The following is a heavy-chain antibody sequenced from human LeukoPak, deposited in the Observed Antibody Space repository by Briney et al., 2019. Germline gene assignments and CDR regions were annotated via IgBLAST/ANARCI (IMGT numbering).Heavy chain of an antibody. V-gene: IGHV3-21*01. J-gene: IGHJ4*02. CDR1: GFTFSSYS. CDR2: ISSSSSYI. CDR3: ATSAHIEVGTAPPPDY. Sequence: GGSLRLSCAASGFTFSSYSMNWVRQAPGKGLEWVSSISSSSSYIYYADSVKGRFTISRDNAKNSLYLQMNSLRAEDTAVYYCATSAHIEVGTAPPPDYWGQGTLVTVTS. D-gene: IGHD2-21*02.